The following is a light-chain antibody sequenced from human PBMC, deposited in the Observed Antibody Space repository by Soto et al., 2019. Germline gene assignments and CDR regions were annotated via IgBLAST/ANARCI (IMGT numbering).Light chain of an antibody. J-gene: IGKJ1*01. CDR3: QQYNNWPPLRT. V-gene: IGKV3-15*01. Sequence: ETGMTQAQATLAVAPGARATLSCRASQSVSSNLAWYQQKPGQAPRLLVXGAATRATGIPARFSGSGSGTEFTLTISSLQSEDFAVYYCQQYNNWPPLRTFGQGTNVEIK. CDR1: QSVSSN. CDR2: GAA.